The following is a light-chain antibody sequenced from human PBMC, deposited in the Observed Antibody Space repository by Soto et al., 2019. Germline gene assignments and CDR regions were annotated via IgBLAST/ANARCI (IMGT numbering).Light chain of an antibody. CDR3: APYAGSRTYV. V-gene: IGLV2-23*02. J-gene: IGLJ1*01. Sequence: QSAVTQPASVSGSPGQSVTISCSGSDIGNYNLFSWYQHLPDRAPRLLIFDVTMRPSGISDRFSGSKSASTTSLTISGLQAEDEGDYYCAPYAGSRTYVFGSGTKLTVL. CDR1: SDIGNYNL. CDR2: DVT.